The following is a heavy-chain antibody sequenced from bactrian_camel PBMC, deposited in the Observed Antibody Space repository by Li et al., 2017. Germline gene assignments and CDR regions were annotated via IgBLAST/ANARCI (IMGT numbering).Heavy chain of an antibody. CDR3: AAETFGTGRCGEYEFDY. CDR1: YTLKYYC. CDR2: IDRDDYT. J-gene: IGHJ4*01. Sequence: DVQLVESGGDSVQTGGSLTISCRYTLKYYCMSWFRQAPGKKREKVAAIDRDDYTDYVHSVQGRFRIFHDNAANTMYLEMKDLKPEDTGMYYCAAETFGTGRCGEYEFDYWGQGTQVTVS. V-gene: IGHV3S67*01. D-gene: IGHD1*01.